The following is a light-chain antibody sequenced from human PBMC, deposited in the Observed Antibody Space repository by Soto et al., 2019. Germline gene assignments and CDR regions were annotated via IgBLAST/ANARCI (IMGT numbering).Light chain of an antibody. CDR2: AAS. V-gene: IGKV1-9*01. Sequence: DIQLTQSPSFLSASVRDRVTITCRASQGISSYLAWYQQKPGKAPKLLIYAASSLQSGVPSRFSGSGSGTEFTLTISSLQPEDFATYYCQQLNNYPFTFGPGTKVDIK. CDR1: QGISSY. CDR3: QQLNNYPFT. J-gene: IGKJ3*01.